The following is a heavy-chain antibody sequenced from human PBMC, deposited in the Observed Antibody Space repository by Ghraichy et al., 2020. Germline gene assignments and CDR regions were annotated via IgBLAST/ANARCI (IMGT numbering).Heavy chain of an antibody. D-gene: IGHD3-10*01. CDR1: GYTLTELS. J-gene: IGHJ3*02. CDR2: FDPEDGET. CDR3: ATDRDGSGSYLVFDI. Sequence: ASVKVSCKVSGYTLTELSMHWVRQAPGKGLEWMGGFDPEDGETIYAQKFQGRVTMTEDTSTDTAYMELSSLRSEDTAVYYCATDRDGSGSYLVFDIWGQGTMVTVSS. V-gene: IGHV1-24*01.